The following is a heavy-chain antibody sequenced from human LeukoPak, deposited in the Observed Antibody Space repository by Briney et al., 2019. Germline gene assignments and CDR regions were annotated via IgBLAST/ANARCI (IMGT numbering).Heavy chain of an antibody. Sequence: GESLKISCQGSGSSFTSYWIGWVRQLPGKGLEWMGIIYPGDSDTRYSPSFQGQVTISADKSISTAYLQWSSLKASDTAMYYCARKLQRAYYYGSGSYYNGGYFDYWGQGTLVTVSS. J-gene: IGHJ4*02. D-gene: IGHD3-10*01. CDR2: IYPGDSDT. CDR1: GSSFTSYW. CDR3: ARKLQRAYYYGSGSYYNGGYFDY. V-gene: IGHV5-51*01.